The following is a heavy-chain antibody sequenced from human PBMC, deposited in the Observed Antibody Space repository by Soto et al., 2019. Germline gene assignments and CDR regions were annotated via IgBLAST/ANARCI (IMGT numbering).Heavy chain of an antibody. J-gene: IGHJ5*02. Sequence: EVQLLESGGGLVQPGGSLRLSCAASGFTFSSYAMSWVRQAPGKGLEWVSGISGSGGSTYYADSVKGRFTISRENPKNTLYLQMNSLRAEDTAVYYCAGRYCSGGSCYWFDPWGQGTLVTVSS. V-gene: IGHV3-23*01. CDR1: GFTFSSYA. CDR2: ISGSGGST. CDR3: AGRYCSGGSCYWFDP. D-gene: IGHD2-15*01.